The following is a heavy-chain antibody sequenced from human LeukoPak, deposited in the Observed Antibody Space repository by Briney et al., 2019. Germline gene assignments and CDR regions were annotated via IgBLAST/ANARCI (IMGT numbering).Heavy chain of an antibody. J-gene: IGHJ4*02. CDR3: ARGFWIAAAGRPISYYFDY. D-gene: IGHD6-6*01. Sequence: ASVKVSCKASGYTFTSYYMHWVRQAPGQGLEWMGIINPSGGSTSYAQKFQGRVTMTRDMSTSTVYMELSSLRSEDTAVYYCARGFWIAAAGRPISYYFDYWGQGTLVTVSS. CDR2: INPSGGST. CDR1: GYTFTSYY. V-gene: IGHV1-46*01.